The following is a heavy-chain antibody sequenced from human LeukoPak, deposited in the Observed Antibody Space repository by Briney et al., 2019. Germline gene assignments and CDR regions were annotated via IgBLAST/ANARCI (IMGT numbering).Heavy chain of an antibody. J-gene: IGHJ6*03. D-gene: IGHD3-3*01. V-gene: IGHV1-8*01. CDR2: MNPNSGNT. CDR3: ARGLEEWLLIGYYYYMDV. Sequence: ASVKVSCKASRYTFTSYDINWVRQATGQGLEWMGWMNPNSGNTGYAQKFQGRVTMTRNTSISTAYMELSSLRSEDTAVYYCARGLEEWLLIGYYYYMDVWGKGTTVTVSS. CDR1: RYTFTSYD.